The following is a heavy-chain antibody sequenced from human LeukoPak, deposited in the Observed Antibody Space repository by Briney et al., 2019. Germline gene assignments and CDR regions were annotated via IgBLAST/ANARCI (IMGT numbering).Heavy chain of an antibody. CDR2: IYHSGST. CDR1: GGSISSGGYS. CDR3: ARGWYSYPYYGMDV. J-gene: IGHJ6*02. V-gene: IGHV4-30-2*01. Sequence: SQTLSLTCAVSGGSISSGGYSWSWIRQPPGKGLEWIGYIYHSGSTYYNPSLKSRVTISVDRSKNQFSLKLSSVTAADTAVYYCARGWYSYPYYGMDVWGQGTTVTVSS. D-gene: IGHD5-18*01.